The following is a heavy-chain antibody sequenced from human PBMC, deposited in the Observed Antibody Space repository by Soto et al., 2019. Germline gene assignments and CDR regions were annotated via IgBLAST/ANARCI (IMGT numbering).Heavy chain of an antibody. D-gene: IGHD3-10*01. CDR2: ISSSGSTI. Sequence: EVQLVESGGGLVQPGGSLRLSCAASGFTFSSYEMNWVRQAPGKGLEWVSYISSSGSTIYYADSVKGRFAISRDNAKNSLYLQMNSLRAEDTAVYYCARDYTGWFDPWGQGTLVTVSS. CDR3: ARDYTGWFDP. V-gene: IGHV3-48*03. CDR1: GFTFSSYE. J-gene: IGHJ5*02.